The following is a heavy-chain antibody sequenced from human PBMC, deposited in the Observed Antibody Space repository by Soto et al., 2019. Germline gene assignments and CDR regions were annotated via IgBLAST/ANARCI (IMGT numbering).Heavy chain of an antibody. CDR1: GFTFTSSA. Sequence: ASVKVSCKASGFTFTSSAVQWVLQARGQRLEWIGWIVVGSGNTNYAQKFQERVTITRDMSTSTAYMELSSLRSEDTAVYYCAAGYAVRGVNYYYGMDVWGQGTTVTVSS. D-gene: IGHD3-10*01. V-gene: IGHV1-58*01. J-gene: IGHJ6*02. CDR2: IVVGSGNT. CDR3: AAGYAVRGVNYYYGMDV.